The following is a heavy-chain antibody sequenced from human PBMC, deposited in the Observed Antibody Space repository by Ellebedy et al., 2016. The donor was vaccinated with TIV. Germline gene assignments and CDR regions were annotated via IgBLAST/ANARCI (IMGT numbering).Heavy chain of an antibody. CDR2: INDISSHI. D-gene: IGHD3-9*01. CDR3: ARDPRPYLRYGHYDF. V-gene: IGHV3-21*01. Sequence: GGSLRLSCAASGFTFSSYAMNWVRQAPGKGLEWVSSINDISSHIYYADSLRGRFTISRDNAKNSLFLQMDNLGADDTAVYYCARDPRPYLRYGHYDFWGQGTLVTVSS. CDR1: GFTFSSYA. J-gene: IGHJ4*02.